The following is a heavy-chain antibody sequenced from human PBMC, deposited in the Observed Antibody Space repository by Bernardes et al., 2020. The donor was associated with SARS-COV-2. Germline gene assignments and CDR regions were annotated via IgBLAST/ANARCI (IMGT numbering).Heavy chain of an antibody. Sequence: LSLTCAVSGGSISSGDYSWSWIRQPPGKGLEWIGYIYQSGTTYYNPSLKSRVTISLDTSKTHFSLNLSSVTAADTAMYYCARGTLTSRATYYFDSWGQGTLVTVSS. CDR2: IYQSGTT. V-gene: IGHV4-30-2*01. J-gene: IGHJ4*02. CDR1: GGSISSGDYS. CDR3: ARGTLTSRATYYFDS.